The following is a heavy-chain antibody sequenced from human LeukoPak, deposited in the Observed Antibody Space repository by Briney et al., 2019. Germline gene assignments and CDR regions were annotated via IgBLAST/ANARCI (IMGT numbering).Heavy chain of an antibody. D-gene: IGHD2-21*02. CDR3: ARVPARRVVTTPTYFDY. CDR1: GDSISSYY. CDR2: IYTSGNT. Sequence: SETLSLTCTVSGDSISSYYWSWIRQPAGKGLEWIGRIYTSGNTKYNPSLKSRVTMSLDTSKNQFSLRLSSVTAADTAVYYCARVPARRVVTTPTYFDYWGQGTLVTVSS. V-gene: IGHV4-4*07. J-gene: IGHJ4*01.